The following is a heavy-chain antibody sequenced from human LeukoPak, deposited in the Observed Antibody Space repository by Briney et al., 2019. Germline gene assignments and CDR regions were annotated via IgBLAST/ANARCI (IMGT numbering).Heavy chain of an antibody. CDR3: ARVNAHDSSGSDENDAFDI. D-gene: IGHD3-22*01. V-gene: IGHV1-69*04. CDR1: GGTFSSYA. Sequence: ASVKVSCKASGGTFSSYAISWVRQAPGQGLEWMGRIIPILGIANYAQKFQGRVTITADKSTSTAYMELSSLRSEDTAVYYCARVNAHDSSGSDENDAFDIWGQGTMVTVSS. CDR2: IIPILGIA. J-gene: IGHJ3*02.